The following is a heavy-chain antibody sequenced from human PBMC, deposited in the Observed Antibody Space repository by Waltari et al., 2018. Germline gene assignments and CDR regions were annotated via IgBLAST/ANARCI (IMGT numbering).Heavy chain of an antibody. CDR3: ARGSGRDSQSQYMDV. V-gene: IGHV4-59*01. Sequence: QVHLQESGPGLVKPSEPLSLTCVVSGDSMSLFSLNWIRQPPGRGLEWIGHYIPKSGDTNYTPSLENRVTISADTSKSRFSLKLTSVTAADTAVYYCARGSGRDSQSQYMDVWGIGTTVTVS. D-gene: IGHD2-8*02. J-gene: IGHJ6*03. CDR2: IPKSGDT. CDR1: GDSMSLFS.